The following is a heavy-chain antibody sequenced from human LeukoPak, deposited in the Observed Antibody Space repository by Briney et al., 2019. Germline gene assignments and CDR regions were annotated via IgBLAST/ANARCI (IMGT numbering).Heavy chain of an antibody. J-gene: IGHJ4*02. Sequence: ASVKVSCKASGYTFINYFIHWLRQAPGQGLEWMGIINPSGGSTRYAQKFQGRVTITTDESTSTAYMELSSLRSEDTAVYYCAREFTSGYSYGFFDYWGQGTLVTVSS. V-gene: IGHV1-46*01. CDR3: AREFTSGYSYGFFDY. CDR2: INPSGGST. CDR1: GYTFINYF. D-gene: IGHD5-18*01.